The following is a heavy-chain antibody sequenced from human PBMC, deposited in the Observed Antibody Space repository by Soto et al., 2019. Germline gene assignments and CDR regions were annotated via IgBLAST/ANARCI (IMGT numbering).Heavy chain of an antibody. Sequence: MVSATASGCTFTSYYMQWVRQAPGQGLEWMGIINPSGGSTSYAQKFQGRVTMTRDTSTSTVYMELSSLRSEDTAVYYCARAILTGPLDYWGQGPLVTVSS. D-gene: IGHD3-9*01. J-gene: IGHJ4*02. CDR3: ARAILTGPLDY. CDR2: INPSGGST. CDR1: GCTFTSYY. V-gene: IGHV1-46*01.